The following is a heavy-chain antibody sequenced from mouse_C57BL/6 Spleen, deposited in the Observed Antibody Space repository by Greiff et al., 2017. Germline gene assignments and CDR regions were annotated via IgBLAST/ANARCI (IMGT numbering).Heavy chain of an antibody. CDR1: GYSFTGYF. CDR3: ARLWYYEGYAMDY. D-gene: IGHD2-1*01. J-gene: IGHJ4*01. CDR2: INPYNGDT. V-gene: IGHV1-20*01. Sequence: VQLKESGPELVKPGDSVKISCKASGYSFTGYFMNWVMQSHGKSLEWIGRINPYNGDTFYNQKFKGKATLTVDKSSSTAHMELRSLTSEDSAVYYCARLWYYEGYAMDYWGQGTSVTVSS.